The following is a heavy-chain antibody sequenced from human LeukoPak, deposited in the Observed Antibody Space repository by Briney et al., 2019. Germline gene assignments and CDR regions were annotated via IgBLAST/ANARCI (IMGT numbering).Heavy chain of an antibody. V-gene: IGHV4-59*01. CDR3: ARDLKNSDYYYYGMDV. Sequence: PSETLSLTCTVSGGSISSYYWSWIRQPPGKGLEWIGYIYYSGSTNYNPSLKSRVTISVDTSKNQFSLKLSSVTAADTAVYYCARDLKNSDYYYYGMDVWGQGTTVTVSS. CDR2: IYYSGST. CDR1: GGSISSYY. J-gene: IGHJ6*02.